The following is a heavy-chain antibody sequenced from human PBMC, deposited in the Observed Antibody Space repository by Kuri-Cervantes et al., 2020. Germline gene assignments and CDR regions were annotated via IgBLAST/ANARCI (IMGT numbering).Heavy chain of an antibody. CDR1: GFTFSSYS. D-gene: IGHD2-2*01. CDR2: ISSSSSTI. Sequence: GESLKISCAASGFTFSSYSMNWVRQAPGKGLEWVSYISSSSSTIYYADSVKGRFTISRDNAKNSLYLQMNSLRAEDTAVYYCARDLRYCSSTSCFAFYGMDVWGQGTTVTVSS. J-gene: IGHJ6*02. CDR3: ARDLRYCSSTSCFAFYGMDV. V-gene: IGHV3-48*01.